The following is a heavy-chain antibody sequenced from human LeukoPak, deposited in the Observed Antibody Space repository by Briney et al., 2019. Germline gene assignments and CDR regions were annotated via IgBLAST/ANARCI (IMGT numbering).Heavy chain of an antibody. D-gene: IGHD6-19*01. Sequence: SVKVSCKPSGGTFSTYAISWVRQAPGQGLEWMGGIIPILGTANYAQKFQGGVTSTADESTSTAYMELSSLRSEDTAVYYCGSLYSSGWLSDAFDIWGQGTMVTVSS. CDR1: GGTFSTYA. CDR2: IIPILGTA. J-gene: IGHJ3*02. CDR3: GSLYSSGWLSDAFDI. V-gene: IGHV1-69*13.